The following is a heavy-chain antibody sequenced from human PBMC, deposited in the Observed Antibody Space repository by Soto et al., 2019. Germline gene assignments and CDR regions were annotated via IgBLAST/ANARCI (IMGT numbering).Heavy chain of an antibody. Sequence: GGSLRLSCAASGFTFSDYYMHWIRQAPGKGLEWVSYISGSGDTIHYADSVQGRFTISRDNAKSSLYLQMSSLRAEDTAVYYCARVGCSASCFSDWFDPRGQRTLVTVSS. D-gene: IGHD2-2*01. CDR2: ISGSGDTI. J-gene: IGHJ5*02. CDR1: GFTFSDYY. CDR3: ARVGCSASCFSDWFDP. V-gene: IGHV3-11*01.